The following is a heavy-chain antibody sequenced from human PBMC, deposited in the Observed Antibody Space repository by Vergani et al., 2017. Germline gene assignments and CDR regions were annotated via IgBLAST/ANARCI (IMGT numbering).Heavy chain of an antibody. J-gene: IGHJ4*02. Sequence: EVHLVESGGGLVQPGGSLRLSCAASGFTFSSYSMNWVRQAPGKGLEWGSYISSSSSTIYYADSVRGRFTISRDNAKNSLYLLMNSLRAEDTAVYYCARTRLPFDCWGQGTLVTVSS. V-gene: IGHV3-48*01. CDR3: ARTRLPFDC. D-gene: IGHD3-16*01. CDR2: ISSSSSTI. CDR1: GFTFSSYS.